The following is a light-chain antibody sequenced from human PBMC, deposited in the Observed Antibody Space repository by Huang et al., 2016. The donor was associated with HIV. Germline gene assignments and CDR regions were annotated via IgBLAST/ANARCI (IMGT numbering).Light chain of an antibody. Sequence: ELVLTQSPATLSLSPGQRATLSYRASQSVSSYLAWYQQKPGQAPRLIIDDTSKRATGVPARFSGSGSGTDFTLTINRLEPEDFAVYYCQQHSNWPLLGQGTKLEI. CDR1: QSVSSY. J-gene: IGKJ2*01. V-gene: IGKV3-11*01. CDR2: DTS. CDR3: QQHSNWPL.